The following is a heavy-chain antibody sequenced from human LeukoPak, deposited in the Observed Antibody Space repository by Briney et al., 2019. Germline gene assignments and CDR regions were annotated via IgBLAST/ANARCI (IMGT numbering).Heavy chain of an antibody. D-gene: IGHD3-10*01. V-gene: IGHV4-61*02. CDR2: IYTSGST. J-gene: IGHJ4*02. CDR3: ARDYYGSGSYSYYFDY. Sequence: PSQTLSLTCTVSGGSISSGGYYWSWIRQPAGKGLEWIGRIYTSGSTNYNPSLKSRVTISVDTSKNQFSLKLSSVTAADTAVYYCARDYYGSGSYSYYFDYWGQGTLVTVSS. CDR1: GGSISSGGYY.